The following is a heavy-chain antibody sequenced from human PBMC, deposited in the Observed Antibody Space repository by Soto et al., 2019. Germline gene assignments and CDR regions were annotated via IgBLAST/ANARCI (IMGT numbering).Heavy chain of an antibody. D-gene: IGHD2-21*01. CDR2: ISTTGGST. CDR3: AKGQVSYSD. J-gene: IGHJ4*02. V-gene: IGHV3-23*01. Sequence: GGSLRLSCAASEFTFRNYVMSWVRQAPGKGLEWVSTISTTGGSTYYADSVKGRFTISRDNSKNTLYLQMNSLRAEDTAVYYCAKGQVSYSDWGQGTLVTISS. CDR1: EFTFRNYV.